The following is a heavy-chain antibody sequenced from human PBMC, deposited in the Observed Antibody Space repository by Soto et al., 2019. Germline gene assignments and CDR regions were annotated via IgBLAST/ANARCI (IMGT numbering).Heavy chain of an antibody. CDR3: AKGTSSRTYYDILTGSSGSPPLDY. CDR1: GFTFSSYG. CDR2: ISYDGSNK. Sequence: ESGGGVVQPGRSLRLSCAASGFTFSSYGMHWVRQAPGKGLEWVAVISYDGSNKYYADSVKGRFTISRDNSKNTLYLQMNSLRAEDTAVYYCAKGTSSRTYYDILTGSSGSPPLDYWGQGTLVTVSS. D-gene: IGHD3-9*01. V-gene: IGHV3-30*18. J-gene: IGHJ4*02.